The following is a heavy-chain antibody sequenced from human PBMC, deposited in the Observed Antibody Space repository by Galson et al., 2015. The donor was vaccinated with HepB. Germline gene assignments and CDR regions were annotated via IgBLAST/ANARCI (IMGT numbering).Heavy chain of an antibody. Sequence: SLRLSCAASGFTFSNAWMNWVRQAPGKGLEWVGRIKSKTDGGTTDYAAPVKGRFTISRDDSKNTLYLQMNSLKTEDTAVYYCTTDGPGYYYDSHAFDIWGQGTMVTVSS. J-gene: IGHJ3*02. CDR3: TTDGPGYYYDSHAFDI. V-gene: IGHV3-15*07. CDR1: GFTFSNAW. CDR2: IKSKTDGGTT. D-gene: IGHD3-22*01.